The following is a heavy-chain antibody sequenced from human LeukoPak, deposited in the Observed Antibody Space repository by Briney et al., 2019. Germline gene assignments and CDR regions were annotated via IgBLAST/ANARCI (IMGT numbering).Heavy chain of an antibody. CDR1: GYTFTSYG. V-gene: IGHV1-18*01. CDR3: ARGGYGPPDY. CDR2: ISAYNGNT. D-gene: IGHD5-12*01. J-gene: IGHJ4*02. Sequence: ASAKVSCKASGYTFTSYGISWVRQAPGQRLEWMGWISAYNGNTNYEQKFQGRVTMTRDTSISTAYMELSRLRSDDTAVYYCARGGYGPPDYWGQGTLVTVSS.